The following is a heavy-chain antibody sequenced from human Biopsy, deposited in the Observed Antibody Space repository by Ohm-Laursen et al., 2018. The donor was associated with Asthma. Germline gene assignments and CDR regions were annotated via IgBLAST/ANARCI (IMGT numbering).Heavy chain of an antibody. CDR1: GFAVSRDY. Sequence: SLRPSCAASGFAVSRDYMFWVRQAPGKGLEWVSVIYSGGTSHTADSVRGRFTISRDYSKNTLYLQMHSLRAEDTAVYYCARTFHFWSPYHAEHYQLWGQGTLVTVSS. CDR2: IYSGGTS. D-gene: IGHD3-3*02. V-gene: IGHV3-53*01. CDR3: ARTFHFWSPYHAEHYQL. J-gene: IGHJ1*01.